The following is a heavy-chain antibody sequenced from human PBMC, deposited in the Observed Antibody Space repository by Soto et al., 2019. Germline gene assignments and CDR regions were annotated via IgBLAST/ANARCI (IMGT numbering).Heavy chain of an antibody. V-gene: IGHV3-23*01. CDR1: GFPFSSYA. CDR3: AKAEYSSSSGSGD. Sequence: GGSLRLSCAASGFPFSSYAMSWVRQTPEKGLEWVAGISGGGNDRYYADFVQGRFTLSRDNSRNILYLQMSSLRADDTAMYYCAKAEYSSSSGSGDWGQGTLVTVSS. J-gene: IGHJ4*02. D-gene: IGHD6-6*01. CDR2: ISGGGNDR.